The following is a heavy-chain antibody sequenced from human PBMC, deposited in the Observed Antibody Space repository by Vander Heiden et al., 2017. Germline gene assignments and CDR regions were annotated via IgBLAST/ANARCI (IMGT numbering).Heavy chain of an antibody. J-gene: IGHJ4*02. CDR1: GSIFSTYA. D-gene: IGHD3-3*01. CDR3: AKELLGRYLEWASEE. V-gene: IGHV3-23*01. Sequence: EVQLLDSGGGLVQPGGSLRLSCVGSGSIFSTYAMSWVRQVPGKGLEWVSAISGRGESTYYADSVKGRFNISRDNSKNTLYLQMNSLRVDDTAIYYGAKELLGRYLEWASEEWGQGTHGNVSS. CDR2: ISGRGEST.